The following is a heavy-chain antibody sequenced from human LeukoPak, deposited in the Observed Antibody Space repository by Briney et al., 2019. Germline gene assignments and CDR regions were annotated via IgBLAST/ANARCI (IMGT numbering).Heavy chain of an antibody. V-gene: IGHV3-23*01. CDR3: AKANKYYDSSGYYYEAFDI. CDR2: ISGSGGST. CDR1: GFTFSDYA. Sequence: GGSLRLSCAASGFTFSDYAMYWVRQAPGKGLEWVSAISGSGGSTYYADSVKGRFTISRDNSKNTLYLQMNSLRAEDTAVYYCAKANKYYDSSGYYYEAFDIWGQGTMVTVSS. D-gene: IGHD3-22*01. J-gene: IGHJ3*02.